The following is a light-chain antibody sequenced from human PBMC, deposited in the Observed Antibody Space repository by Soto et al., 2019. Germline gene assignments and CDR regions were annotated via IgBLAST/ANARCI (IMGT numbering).Light chain of an antibody. J-gene: IGLJ2*01. CDR3: AAWDASLNGVV. Sequence: QSVLTQPPSASGTPGQRVMISCSGGSSNIGRNSVTWYQQLPGTAPKLLIYTNDQRPSGVPDRFSGSRSGTSASLAISGLQSDDEADYYCAAWDASLNGVVFGGGTKVTVL. CDR2: TND. V-gene: IGLV1-44*01. CDR1: SSNIGRNS.